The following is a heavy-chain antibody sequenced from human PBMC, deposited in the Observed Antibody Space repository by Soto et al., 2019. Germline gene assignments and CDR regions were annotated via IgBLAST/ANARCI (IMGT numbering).Heavy chain of an antibody. V-gene: IGHV3-74*01. J-gene: IGHJ3*01. CDR3: ARSPGGYYID. CDR2: INTDGSST. D-gene: IGHD3-9*01. Sequence: EVQLVESGGGLVQPGGSLRLSCADSGFSFSSYWMHWVRQGPGKELVWVSRINTDGSSTNYADSVKGRFTISRDNAKNTVYLQMNSLRAEDTAVYYCARSPGGYYIDWGQGTMVTVSS. CDR1: GFSFSSYW.